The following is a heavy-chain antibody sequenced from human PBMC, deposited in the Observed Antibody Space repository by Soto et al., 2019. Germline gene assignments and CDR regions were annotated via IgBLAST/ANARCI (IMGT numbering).Heavy chain of an antibody. Sequence: QVQLVQSGAEVKKPESSVKVSCKTSGGTFVRHVISWVRQAPGQGPEWMGKINPLSGIPNYAQKFQDRVTFTADTDSSTAYMELSSLRSDDTAVYYCAAPACAATWCSPSHNLDHWGHGTLVTVSS. V-gene: IGHV1-69*09. D-gene: IGHD2-2*01. J-gene: IGHJ4*01. CDR3: AAPACAATWCSPSHNLDH. CDR1: GGTFVRHV. CDR2: INPLSGIP.